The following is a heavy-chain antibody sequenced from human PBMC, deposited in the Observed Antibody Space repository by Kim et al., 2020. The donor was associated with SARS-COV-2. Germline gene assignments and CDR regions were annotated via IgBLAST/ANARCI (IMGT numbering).Heavy chain of an antibody. Sequence: GGSLRLSCAASGFTFSSYAMSWVRQAPGKGLEWVSAISGSGGSTYYADSVKGRFTISRDNSKNTLYLQMNSLRAEDTAVYYCAKVRTNYDSSGYYDYWGQEPWSPSPQ. D-gene: IGHD3-22*01. CDR3: AKVRTNYDSSGYYDY. CDR1: GFTFSSYA. J-gene: IGHJ4*01. CDR2: ISGSGGST. V-gene: IGHV3-23*01.